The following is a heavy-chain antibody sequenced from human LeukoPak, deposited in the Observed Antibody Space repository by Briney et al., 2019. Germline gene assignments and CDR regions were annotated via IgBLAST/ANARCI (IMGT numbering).Heavy chain of an antibody. Sequence: SVKVSCKASGGTFSSYTISWVRQAPGQGLEWMGRIIPILGIANYAQKFQGRVTITADKSTSTAYMELSSLRSEDTAVYYCARTLMGSSGWYDYWGQGTLVTVSS. CDR2: IIPILGIA. CDR1: GGTFSSYT. D-gene: IGHD6-19*01. CDR3: ARTLMGSSGWYDY. V-gene: IGHV1-69*02. J-gene: IGHJ4*02.